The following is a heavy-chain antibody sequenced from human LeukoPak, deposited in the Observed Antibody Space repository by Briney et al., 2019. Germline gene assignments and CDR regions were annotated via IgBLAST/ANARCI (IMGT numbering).Heavy chain of an antibody. CDR1: GGSINSGSYY. J-gene: IGHJ6*03. V-gene: IGHV4-39*07. D-gene: IGHD3-10*01. Sequence: PSETLSLTCTVSGGSINSGSYYWSWIRQPPGKGLEWIGEINHSGSTNYNPSLKSRVTISVDTSKNQFSLKLSSVTAADTAVYYCARLRYYGSGSYYPYYYYYMDVWGKGTTVTISS. CDR3: ARLRYYGSGSYYPYYYYYMDV. CDR2: INHSGST.